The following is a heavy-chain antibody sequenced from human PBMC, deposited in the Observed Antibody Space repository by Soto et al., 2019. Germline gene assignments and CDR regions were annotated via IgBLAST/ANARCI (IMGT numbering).Heavy chain of an antibody. V-gene: IGHV4-34*01. Sequence: SETLSLTCAVYGGSFSGYYWSWIRQPPGKGLEWIGEINHSGSTNYNPSLKSRVTISVDTSKNQFSLKLSSVTAADTAVYYCASQPYEPDIVVVPAVHNWFDPWGQGTLVTVSS. D-gene: IGHD2-2*01. J-gene: IGHJ5*02. CDR3: ASQPYEPDIVVVPAVHNWFDP. CDR2: INHSGST. CDR1: GGSFSGYY.